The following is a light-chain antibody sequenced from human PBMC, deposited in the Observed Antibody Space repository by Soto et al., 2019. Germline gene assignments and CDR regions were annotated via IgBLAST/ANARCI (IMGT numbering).Light chain of an antibody. J-gene: IGLJ2*01. CDR3: AAWDVSLNVVV. Sequence: QSVVTQPPSVSGTPGQRVTISCSGSASNIGSNPVNWYQKLPGTAPKLLIYSSSHRPSGVPDRISGSKSGTSASLAISGLQSGDEADYYCAAWDVSLNVVVFGGGTKLTVL. CDR1: ASNIGSNP. V-gene: IGLV1-44*01. CDR2: SSS.